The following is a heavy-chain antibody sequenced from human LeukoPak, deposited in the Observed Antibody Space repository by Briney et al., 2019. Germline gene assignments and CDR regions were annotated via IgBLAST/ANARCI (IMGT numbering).Heavy chain of an antibody. CDR2: ISGSGGST. V-gene: IGHV3-23*01. J-gene: IGHJ4*02. Sequence: PGGSLRLSCAASGFTFSSYAMSWVRQAPGKGLEWVSAISGSGGSTYYADSVKGRFTISRDNSKNTLYLPMNSLRAEDTAVYYCAKVPINGIAVAPTDYWGQGTLVTVSS. D-gene: IGHD6-19*01. CDR3: AKVPINGIAVAPTDY. CDR1: GFTFSSYA.